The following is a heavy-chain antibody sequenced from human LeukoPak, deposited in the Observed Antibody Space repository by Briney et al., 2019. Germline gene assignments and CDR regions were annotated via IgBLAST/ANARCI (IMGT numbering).Heavy chain of an antibody. CDR1: GFTFSSYA. D-gene: IGHD3-10*01. CDR3: AREGAAMVRGRDYYYGMDV. J-gene: IGHJ6*02. Sequence: PGGSLRLSCAASGFTFSSYAMHWVRQAPGKGLEWVAVISYDGSNKYYADSVKGRFTISRDNSKNTLYLQMNSLRAEDTAVYYCAREGAAMVRGRDYYYGMDVWGQGTTVTVSS. CDR2: ISYDGSNK. V-gene: IGHV3-30-3*01.